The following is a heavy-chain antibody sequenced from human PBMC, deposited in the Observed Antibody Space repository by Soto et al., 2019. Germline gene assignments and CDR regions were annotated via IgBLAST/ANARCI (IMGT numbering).Heavy chain of an antibody. V-gene: IGHV3-21*01. Sequence: GGSLRLSCAASGFTFSSYSMNWVRQAPGKGLEWVSSISSSSSYIYYADSVKGRFTISRDNAKNSLYLQMNSLRAEDTAVYYCARTPGFLGYCSSTSCPYGMDVWGQVTTVTVSS. CDR3: ARTPGFLGYCSSTSCPYGMDV. CDR2: ISSSSSYI. D-gene: IGHD2-2*01. CDR1: GFTFSSYS. J-gene: IGHJ6*02.